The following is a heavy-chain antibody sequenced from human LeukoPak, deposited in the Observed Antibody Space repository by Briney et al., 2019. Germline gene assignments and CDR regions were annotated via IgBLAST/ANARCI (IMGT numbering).Heavy chain of an antibody. Sequence: SETLSLTCTVSGGSMSSYYWNWIRQPPGKGLEWIAYIYYSGTTNYNPSLKSRVTISVDASRKHFSLKLTSVTAADTAVYYCARGRFDVVSGYYADYWGQGTLVTVSS. D-gene: IGHD3-9*01. V-gene: IGHV4-59*01. CDR3: ARGRFDVVSGYYADY. CDR1: GGSMSSYY. CDR2: IYYSGTT. J-gene: IGHJ4*02.